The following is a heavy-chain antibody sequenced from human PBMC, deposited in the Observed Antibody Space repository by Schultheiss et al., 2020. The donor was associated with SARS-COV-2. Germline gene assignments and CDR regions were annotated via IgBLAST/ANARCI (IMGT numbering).Heavy chain of an antibody. CDR2: IYTSGST. V-gene: IGHV4-61*02. CDR1: GGSISSGSYY. J-gene: IGHJ5*02. Sequence: SETLSLTCTVSGGSISSGSYYWSWIRQPAGKGLEWIGRIYTSGSTNYNPSLKSRVTISVDTSKNQFYLKLSSVTAADTAVYYCAGDGRDDSYDYYDCSGYPAWGQGTLVTVSS. D-gene: IGHD3-22*01. CDR3: AGDGRDDSYDYYDCSGYPA.